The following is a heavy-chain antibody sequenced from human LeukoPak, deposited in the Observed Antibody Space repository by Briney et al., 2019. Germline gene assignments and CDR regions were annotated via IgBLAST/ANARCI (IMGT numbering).Heavy chain of an antibody. CDR3: AKARVTMVRGVIPYYYYYMDV. CDR1: GFTFSSYG. CDR2: IRYDGSNK. Sequence: PGGSLRLSCAASGFTFSSYGMHWVRQAPGKGLEWVAFIRYDGSNKYYADSVKGRFTISRDNSKNTLYLQMNSLRAEDTAVYYCAKARVTMVRGVIPYYYYYMDVWGKGTTVTISS. D-gene: IGHD3-10*01. V-gene: IGHV3-30*02. J-gene: IGHJ6*03.